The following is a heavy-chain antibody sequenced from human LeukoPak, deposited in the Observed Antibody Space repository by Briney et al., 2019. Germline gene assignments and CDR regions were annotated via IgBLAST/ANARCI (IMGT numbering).Heavy chain of an antibody. Sequence: GASVKVSCKASVYTFTSYDINWVRQATGQGLEWMGWMNPNSGNTGYAQKFQGRVTMTRNTSISTAYMELSSLRSEDTAVYYCARGRRYSGYEGNYWGQGTLVTVSS. V-gene: IGHV1-8*01. D-gene: IGHD5-12*01. CDR2: MNPNSGNT. CDR1: VYTFTSYD. J-gene: IGHJ4*02. CDR3: ARGRRYSGYEGNY.